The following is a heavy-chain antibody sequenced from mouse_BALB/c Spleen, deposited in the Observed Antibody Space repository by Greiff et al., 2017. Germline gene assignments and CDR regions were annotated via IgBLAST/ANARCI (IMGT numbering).Heavy chain of an antibody. CDR3: ARQNYYRRFAY. J-gene: IGHJ3*01. V-gene: IGHV5-12-1*01. D-gene: IGHD1-1*01. CDR2: ISSGGGST. Sequence: VMLVESGGGLVKPGGSLKLSCAASGFAFSSYDMSWVRQTPEKRLEWVAYISSGGGSTYYPDTVKGRFTISRDNAKNTLYLQMSSLKSEDTAMYYCARQNYYRRFAYWGQGTLVTVSA. CDR1: GFAFSSYD.